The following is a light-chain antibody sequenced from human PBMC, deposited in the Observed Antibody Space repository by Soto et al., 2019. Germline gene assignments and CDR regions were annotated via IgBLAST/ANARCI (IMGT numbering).Light chain of an antibody. Sequence: ELVLTQSPGTLSLSPGERATLSCRASQSLSSRNLAWYQQKPGQAPRPLIYGVSSRATGIPDRFSGSGSGTDFTLTISRLEPEDFAVYYCQQYDSSPRTFGQGTKVEI. CDR2: GVS. V-gene: IGKV3-20*01. J-gene: IGKJ1*01. CDR3: QQYDSSPRT. CDR1: QSLSSRN.